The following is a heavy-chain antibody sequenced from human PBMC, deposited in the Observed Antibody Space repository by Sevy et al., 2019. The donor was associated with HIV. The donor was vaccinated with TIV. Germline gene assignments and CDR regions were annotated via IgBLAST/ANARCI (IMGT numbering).Heavy chain of an antibody. CDR3: ARAPPVRSGDDSLNWFDP. CDR2: ISYTGDT. Sequence: SETLSLTCTVSYGSIIGYHWSWIRQPPGKTLEYVGYISYTGDTNSNPSLNSRVTMSVDTSKNQFSLKVTSVTAADTAVYYGARAPPVRSGDDSLNWFDPWGQGTLVTVSS. J-gene: IGHJ5*02. CDR1: YGSIIGYH. D-gene: IGHD5-12*01. V-gene: IGHV4-59*01.